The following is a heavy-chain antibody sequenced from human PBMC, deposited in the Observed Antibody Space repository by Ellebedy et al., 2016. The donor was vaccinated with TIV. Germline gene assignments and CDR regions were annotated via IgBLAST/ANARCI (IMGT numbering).Heavy chain of an antibody. V-gene: IGHV3-33*01. CDR2: AWYDGNNE. CDR3: ARDRHYGTHYDY. Sequence: GESLKISXAASGFTFSSYGMHWVRQAPGKGLEWVAVAWYDGNNEYYVDSVKGRFTISRDNSKSTLYLHMNSLRGEDTAVYYCARDRHYGTHYDYWGQGTLVTVSS. D-gene: IGHD3-16*01. CDR1: GFTFSSYG. J-gene: IGHJ4*02.